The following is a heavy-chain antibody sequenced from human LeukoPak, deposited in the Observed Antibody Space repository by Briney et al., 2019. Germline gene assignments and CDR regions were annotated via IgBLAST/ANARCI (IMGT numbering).Heavy chain of an antibody. V-gene: IGHV1-2*02. CDR1: GYTFTGYY. D-gene: IGHD3-22*01. CDR3: AREEYVIEAFDI. CDR2: INPNSGGT. Sequence: RASVTVSCKASGYTFTGYYMHWVRQAPGQGLEWMGWINPNSGGTNYAQKFQGRVTMTRDTSISTAYMEQSRLRSDDTAVYYCAREEYVIEAFDIWGQGTMVTVSS. J-gene: IGHJ3*02.